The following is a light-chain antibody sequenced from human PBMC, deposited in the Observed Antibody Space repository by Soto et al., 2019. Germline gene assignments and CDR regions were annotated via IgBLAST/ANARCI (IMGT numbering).Light chain of an antibody. V-gene: IGLV2-14*01. Sequence: QSALTQPASVSGSPGQSITISCTGTSSDVGGYNYVSWYQQHPGKAPKLMIYDVSNRPSGVSNRFSGSKSANTASLTISGLQAEDDADYYCSSYTGSSTYVVFGGVTKLTVL. J-gene: IGLJ2*01. CDR1: SSDVGGYNY. CDR3: SSYTGSSTYVV. CDR2: DVS.